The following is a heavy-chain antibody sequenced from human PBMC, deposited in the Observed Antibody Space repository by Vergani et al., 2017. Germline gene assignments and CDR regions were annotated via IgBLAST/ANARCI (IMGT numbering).Heavy chain of an antibody. Sequence: EVQLLESGGDLVQPGGSLRLSCAASGFTFNHYAMNWVRQAPGKGLEWVSGISGSGGSTYYAGSVKGRFTISRDSSKNTLYLQMNSLSAGDTAVYYCARKHISNYYDSSGYYYMGYYYGMDVWGQGTTVTVSS. CDR1: GFTFNHYA. CDR3: ARKHISNYYDSSGYYYMGYYYGMDV. V-gene: IGHV3-23*01. D-gene: IGHD3-22*01. J-gene: IGHJ6*02. CDR2: ISGSGGST.